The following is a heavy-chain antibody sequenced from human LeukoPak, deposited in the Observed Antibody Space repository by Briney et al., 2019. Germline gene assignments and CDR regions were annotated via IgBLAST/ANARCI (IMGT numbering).Heavy chain of an antibody. J-gene: IGHJ4*02. CDR2: IYYSGST. Sequence: PSETLSLTCTVSGGSISSYYWSWIRQPPGKGLEWIGYIYYSGSTNYNPSLKSRVTISVDTSKNQFSLKLSSVTAADTAVYYCASLFYYVSRWGQGTLVTVSS. V-gene: IGHV4-59*08. D-gene: IGHD3-10*02. CDR1: GGSISSYY. CDR3: ASLFYYVSR.